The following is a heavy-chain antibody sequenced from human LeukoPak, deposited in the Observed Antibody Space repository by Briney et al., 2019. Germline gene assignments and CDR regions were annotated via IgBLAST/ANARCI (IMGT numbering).Heavy chain of an antibody. V-gene: IGHV4-59*12. D-gene: IGHD3-10*01. Sequence: PSETLSLTCTVSGGSITSYYRSWVRQSPGKGLEWIGFMYYSGTTNYDPSLKSRVTISVDTSKNQFSLKLSSVTAADTAVYYCARGRPQFYYYGSGSRNWFDPWGQGTLVTVSS. CDR3: ARGRPQFYYYGSGSRNWFDP. CDR2: MYYSGTT. CDR1: GGSITSYY. J-gene: IGHJ5*02.